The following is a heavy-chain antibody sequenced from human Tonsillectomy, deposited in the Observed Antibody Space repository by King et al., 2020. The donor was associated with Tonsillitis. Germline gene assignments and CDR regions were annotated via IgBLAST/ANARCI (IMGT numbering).Heavy chain of an antibody. CDR3: ARIATTGTTYIDY. CDR2: INPNSGGT. CDR1: GYTFTGYY. Sequence: VQLVESGAEVKKPGASVKVSCKASGYTFTGYYMHWLRQAPGQGLEWMGWINPNSGGTNCAQKFQGRVTMTRDTSISTAYMELSRLRSDDTAVYYCARIATTGTTYIDYWGQGTLVTVSS. V-gene: IGHV1-2*02. J-gene: IGHJ4*02. D-gene: IGHD1-1*01.